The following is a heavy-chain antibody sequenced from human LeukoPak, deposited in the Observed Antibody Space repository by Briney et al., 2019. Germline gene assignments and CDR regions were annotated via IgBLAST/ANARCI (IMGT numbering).Heavy chain of an antibody. CDR1: GGSFSGYY. Sequence: PSETLSLTCAVYGGSFSGYYWSWIRQPPGKGLEWIGEINHSGSTNYNPSLKSRVTISVDTSKNQFSLKLSSVTAADTAVYYCAKDGGSFDYYFDYWGQGTLVTVSS. J-gene: IGHJ4*02. D-gene: IGHD3-9*01. V-gene: IGHV4-34*01. CDR3: AKDGGSFDYYFDY. CDR2: INHSGST.